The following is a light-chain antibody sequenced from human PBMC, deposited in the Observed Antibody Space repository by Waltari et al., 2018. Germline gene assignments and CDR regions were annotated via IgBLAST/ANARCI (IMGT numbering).Light chain of an antibody. CDR1: QSVSSL. V-gene: IGKV3-11*01. Sequence: EIVLTQSPATLSLSPGERATLSCRASQSVSSLLAWYQQKPGRSPRLLIYDATNRAPGVPARFSGSGSVTDFTLTISSLEPEDFAVYDCQQRSNWPPLSFGGGTKVEIK. J-gene: IGKJ4*01. CDR2: DAT. CDR3: QQRSNWPPLS.